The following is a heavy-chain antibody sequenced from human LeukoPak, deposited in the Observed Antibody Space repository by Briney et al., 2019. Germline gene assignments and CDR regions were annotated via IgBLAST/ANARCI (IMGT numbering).Heavy chain of an antibody. CDR1: GGSFSGYY. V-gene: IGHV4-34*01. D-gene: IGHD3-10*01. CDR3: ARVEGSGSYSYFDY. CDR2: INHSGST. Sequence: PAETLSLTCAVYGGSFSGYYWSWIRQPPGKGLVWVGEINHSGSTNYNPSLKSRDTISVDTSKNQHSLKLSSVTAAYTAVYYCARVEGSGSYSYFDYWGQGALVTVSS. J-gene: IGHJ4*02.